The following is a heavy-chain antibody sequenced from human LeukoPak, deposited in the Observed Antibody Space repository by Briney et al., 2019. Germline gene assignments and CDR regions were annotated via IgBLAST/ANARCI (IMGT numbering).Heavy chain of an antibody. Sequence: GGSLRLSCAASGFTFSSCAMSWVRQAPGKGLEWVSAISGSGGSTYYADSVKGRFTISRDNSKNTLYLQMNSLRAEDTAVYYCAKDWRYYGSGSYYTPDYWGQGTLVTVSS. J-gene: IGHJ4*02. CDR2: ISGSGGST. V-gene: IGHV3-23*01. CDR3: AKDWRYYGSGSYYTPDY. CDR1: GFTFSSCA. D-gene: IGHD3-10*01.